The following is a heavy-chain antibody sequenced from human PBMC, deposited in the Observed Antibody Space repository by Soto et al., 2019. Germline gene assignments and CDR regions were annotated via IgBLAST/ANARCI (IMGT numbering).Heavy chain of an antibody. CDR2: ISGSGGST. J-gene: IGHJ3*02. V-gene: IGHV3-23*01. CDR3: ARDFEAGYGGNGDDFDI. D-gene: IGHD4-17*01. CDR1: GFSFSRYA. Sequence: PAGSLRPSFAASGFSFSRYAMTWFCLAPWRVLEWVSGISGSGGSTYSADSVKGRFTISRDNSKNSLYLQLNSLSAEDTAVYYCARDFEAGYGGNGDDFDIWGQGTLPTDSS.